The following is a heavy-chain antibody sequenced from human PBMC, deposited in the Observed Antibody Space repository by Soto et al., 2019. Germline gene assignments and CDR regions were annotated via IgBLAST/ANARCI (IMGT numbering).Heavy chain of an antibody. D-gene: IGHD6-19*01. CDR2: IFPNGGTA. J-gene: IGHJ4*02. CDR3: ARARYSSRWANFDS. Sequence: ASLKDSCKASGGSLSTSGIDWGRRSPGQGLESMGRIFPNGGTADYVQTFQGRRTIIADASTATVFMELRRLSPADMAVYFCARARYSSRWANFDSWGQGTQVTDSS. V-gene: IGHV1-69*13. CDR1: GGSLSTSG.